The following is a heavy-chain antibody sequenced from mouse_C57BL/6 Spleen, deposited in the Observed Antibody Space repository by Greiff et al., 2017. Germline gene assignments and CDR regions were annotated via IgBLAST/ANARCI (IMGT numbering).Heavy chain of an antibody. V-gene: IGHV5-4*03. Sequence: VKLVESGGGLVKPGGSMKLSCAASGFTFSSYAMSWVRQTPEKRLEWVATISDGGSYTYYPDNVKGRFTISRDNAKNNLYLQMSHLKSEDTAMYYCARGGKLYAMDYWGQGTSVTVSS. CDR2: ISDGGSYT. CDR3: ARGGKLYAMDY. J-gene: IGHJ4*01. CDR1: GFTFSSYA.